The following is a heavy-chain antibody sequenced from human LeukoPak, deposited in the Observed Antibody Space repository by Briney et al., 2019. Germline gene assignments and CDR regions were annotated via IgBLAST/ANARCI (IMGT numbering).Heavy chain of an antibody. Sequence: GGSLRLSCAASGFTFSSYGMHWVRQAPGKGLEWVAFIRYDGSNKYYADSVKGRFTISRDNSKNTLYLQMNSLRAEDTAVYYCAKEQMYSSSWSDAFDIWGQGTMVTVSS. CDR1: GFTFSSYG. D-gene: IGHD6-13*01. CDR3: AKEQMYSSSWSDAFDI. V-gene: IGHV3-30*02. J-gene: IGHJ3*02. CDR2: IRYDGSNK.